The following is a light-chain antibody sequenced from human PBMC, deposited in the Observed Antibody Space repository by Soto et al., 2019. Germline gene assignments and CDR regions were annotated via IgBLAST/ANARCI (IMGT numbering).Light chain of an antibody. CDR3: HQYGSSPLT. V-gene: IGKV3-20*01. Sequence: VMTQSPGTLSVSPGERATPSCRASQNIGNKVGWYQQKPGQAPRLLIYGGSSRATGIPDRFSGGGSGTDFSLTISRLETEDFSVYYCHQYGSSPLTFGGGTKVDNK. J-gene: IGKJ4*01. CDR2: GGS. CDR1: QNIGNK.